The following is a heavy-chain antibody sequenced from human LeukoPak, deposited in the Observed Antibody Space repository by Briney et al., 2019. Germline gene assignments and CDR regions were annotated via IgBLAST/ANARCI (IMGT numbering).Heavy chain of an antibody. J-gene: IGHJ4*02. CDR2: IYHSGST. Sequence: SETLSLTCTVSGYSISSGYYWGWIRQPPGKGLEWIGNIYHSGSTYYNPSLKSRVTISVDTSKNQFSLKLSSVTAADTAVYYCARDTLQSITIFGVARYFDYWGQGTLVTVSS. D-gene: IGHD3-3*01. V-gene: IGHV4-38-2*02. CDR1: GYSISSGYY. CDR3: ARDTLQSITIFGVARYFDY.